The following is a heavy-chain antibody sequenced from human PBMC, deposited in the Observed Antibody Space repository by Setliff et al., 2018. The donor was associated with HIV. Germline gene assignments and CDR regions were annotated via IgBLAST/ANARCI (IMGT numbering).Heavy chain of an antibody. J-gene: IGHJ4*02. Sequence: ASVKVSCKASGYVFSDYQIHWVCQAPGQGLEYMGYIIPNSGGTMFARKFQDRVTMTRDTSISTVYLELSRLTSDDTAVYFCARDPELKQWLVRSPSFYFDYWGQGTLVTVS. V-gene: IGHV1-2*02. D-gene: IGHD6-19*01. CDR3: ARDPELKQWLVRSPSFYFDY. CDR2: IIPNSGGT. CDR1: GYVFSDYQ.